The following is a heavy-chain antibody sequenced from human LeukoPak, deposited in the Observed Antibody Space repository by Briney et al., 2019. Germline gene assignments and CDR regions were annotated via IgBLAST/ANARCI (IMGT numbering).Heavy chain of an antibody. Sequence: GGSLRLSCAAAGFTFGSYGMHWVRQAPGKGLEWVAVIWYDGSNKYYADSVKGRFTISRDNSKNTLYLQMNSLRAEDMAVYYCARDKSPPYYYDSTGIFDLWAQETLVTVSS. CDR3: ARDKSPPYYYDSTGIFDL. J-gene: IGHJ4*02. CDR2: IWYDGSNK. V-gene: IGHV3-33*01. CDR1: GFTFGSYG. D-gene: IGHD3-22*01.